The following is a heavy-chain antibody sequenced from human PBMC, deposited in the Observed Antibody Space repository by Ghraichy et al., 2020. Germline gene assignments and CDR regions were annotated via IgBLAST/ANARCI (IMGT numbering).Heavy chain of an antibody. CDR2: ISSSSSYI. Sequence: SLNISCAASGFTFSSYSMNWVRQAPGKGLEWVSSISSSSSYIYYADSVKGRFTISRDNAKNSLYLQMNSLRAEDTAVYYCARYYDFWSGYTNYYYDGMDVWGQRTTVTVSS. V-gene: IGHV3-21*01. CDR1: GFTFSSYS. J-gene: IGHJ6*02. CDR3: ARYYDFWSGYTNYYYDGMDV. D-gene: IGHD3-3*01.